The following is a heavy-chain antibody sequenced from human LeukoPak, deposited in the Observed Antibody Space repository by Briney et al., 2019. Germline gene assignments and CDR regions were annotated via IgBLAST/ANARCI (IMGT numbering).Heavy chain of an antibody. D-gene: IGHD3-22*01. CDR3: ARDTRAYYYDSSGYYLSEYGMDV. V-gene: IGHV4-59*01. J-gene: IGHJ6*02. Sequence: SETLSLTCSLSVGSIISYYFSWIRHPPVKALKWIGHIYYSVITNYHPSLKSRVTISVDTSKNQFSLTLSSVTAAVTAVYYCARDTRAYYYDSSGYYLSEYGMDVWGQGTTFTVSS. CDR1: VGSIISYY. CDR2: IYYSVIT.